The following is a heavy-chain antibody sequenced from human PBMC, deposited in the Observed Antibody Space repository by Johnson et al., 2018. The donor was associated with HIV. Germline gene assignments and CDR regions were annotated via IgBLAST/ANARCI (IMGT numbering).Heavy chain of an antibody. J-gene: IGHJ3*02. CDR3: AKDLGDAVGTTHDAFDI. CDR2: ISYDGSNK. D-gene: IGHD1-26*01. CDR1: GITFSRSP. V-gene: IGHV3-30*04. Sequence: QVQLVESGGGVVQPGRSLRLSCEASGITFSRSPMNWVRQAPGKGLEWVAVISYDGSNKYYADSVKGRFPLPRENSKNTLYLQLTSLIAEDTAVYYCAKDLGDAVGTTHDAFDIWGQGTMVTVSS.